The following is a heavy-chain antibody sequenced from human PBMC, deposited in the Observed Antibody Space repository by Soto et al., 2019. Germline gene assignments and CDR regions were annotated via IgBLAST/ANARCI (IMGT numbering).Heavy chain of an antibody. D-gene: IGHD2-8*02. Sequence: QVQLQQWGAGLLKPSETLSLTCAVYGGSFSGYYWTWIRQPPGTGLEWIGEINHSGSTNYNPSLTSRVTISVDTCKNQFSLKLTSVTAADTAVYYCARDKITGLFDYWGQGTLVTVSS. J-gene: IGHJ4*02. CDR1: GGSFSGYY. CDR3: ARDKITGLFDY. V-gene: IGHV4-34*01. CDR2: INHSGST.